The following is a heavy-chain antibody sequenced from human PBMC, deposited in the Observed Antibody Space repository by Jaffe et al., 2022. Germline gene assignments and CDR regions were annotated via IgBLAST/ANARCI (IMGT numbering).Heavy chain of an antibody. CDR1: GGSISSYY. CDR2: IYYSGST. Sequence: QVQLQESGPGLVKPSETLSLTCTVSGGSISSYYWSWIRQPPGKGLEWIGYIYYSGSTNYNPSLKSRVTISVDTSKNQFSLKLSSVTAADTAVYYCARSRYSSGPTLSWFDPWGQGTLVTVSS. CDR3: ARSRYSSGPTLSWFDP. J-gene: IGHJ5*02. V-gene: IGHV4-59*01. D-gene: IGHD6-19*01.